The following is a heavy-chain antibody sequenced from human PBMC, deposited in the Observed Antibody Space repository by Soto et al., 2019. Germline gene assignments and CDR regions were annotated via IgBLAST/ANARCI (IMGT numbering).Heavy chain of an antibody. Sequence: GGSLRLSCAASGFTFSSYGMHWVRQAPGKGLEWVAVISYDGSNKYYADSVKGRFTISRDNSKNTLYLQMNSLRAEDTAVYYCAKSDRLPTGWFDPWGQGTLVTVS. J-gene: IGHJ5*02. CDR3: AKSDRLPTGWFDP. V-gene: IGHV3-30*18. D-gene: IGHD4-17*01. CDR1: GFTFSSYG. CDR2: ISYDGSNK.